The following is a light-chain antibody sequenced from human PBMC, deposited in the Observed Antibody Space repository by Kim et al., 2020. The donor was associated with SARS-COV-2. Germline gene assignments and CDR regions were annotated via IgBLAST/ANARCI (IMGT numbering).Light chain of an antibody. V-gene: IGKV1-17*01. CDR3: LQHNSFPWT. CDR1: QGIRND. CDR2: GAS. Sequence: DIQMTQSPSSLSASVGDRVSITCRASQGIRNDLAWYQQKPGKAPKVLISGASSLQSGVPSRFSGSGSGTEFTLTVSSLQPEDFATYYCLQHNSFPWTFGQGTKVDIK. J-gene: IGKJ1*01.